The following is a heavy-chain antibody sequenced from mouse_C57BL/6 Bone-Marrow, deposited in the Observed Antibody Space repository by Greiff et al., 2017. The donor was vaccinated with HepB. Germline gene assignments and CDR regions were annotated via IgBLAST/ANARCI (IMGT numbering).Heavy chain of an antibody. CDR3: ARHGRYFDY. CDR1: GFTFSDYY. V-gene: IGHV5-12*01. Sequence: EVKVEESGGGLVQPGGSLKLSCAASGFTFSDYYMYWVRQTPEKRLEWVAYISNGGGSTYYPDTVKGRFTISRDNAKNTLYLQMSRLKSEDTAMYYCARHGRYFDYWGQGTTLTVSS. J-gene: IGHJ2*01. D-gene: IGHD4-1*01. CDR2: ISNGGGST.